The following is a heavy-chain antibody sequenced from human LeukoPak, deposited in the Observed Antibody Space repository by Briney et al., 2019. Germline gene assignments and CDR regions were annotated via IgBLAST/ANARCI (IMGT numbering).Heavy chain of an antibody. Sequence: GGSLRLSCAASGFTFSSYGMHWVRQAPGKGLEWVAVISYDGSNKYYADSVKGRFTISRDNSKNTLYLQMNSLRAEDTAVYYCASGLRYGDAFDIWGQGTMVTVSS. CDR1: GFTFSSYG. D-gene: IGHD1-1*01. CDR3: ASGLRYGDAFDI. J-gene: IGHJ3*02. V-gene: IGHV3-30*03. CDR2: ISYDGSNK.